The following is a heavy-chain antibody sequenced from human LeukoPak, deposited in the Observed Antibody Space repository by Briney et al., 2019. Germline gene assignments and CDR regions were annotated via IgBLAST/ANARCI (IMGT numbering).Heavy chain of an antibody. CDR1: GFTFSSYG. D-gene: IGHD5-18*01. CDR3: AKDSRGYNRFDY. Sequence: GGSLRLSCAASGFTFSSYGMHWVRQAPGKGLEWVAFIRCDGSNKYYADSVKGRFTISRDNSKNTLYLQMNSLRAEDTAVYYCAKDSRGYNRFDYWGQGTLVTVSS. CDR2: IRCDGSNK. J-gene: IGHJ4*02. V-gene: IGHV3-30*02.